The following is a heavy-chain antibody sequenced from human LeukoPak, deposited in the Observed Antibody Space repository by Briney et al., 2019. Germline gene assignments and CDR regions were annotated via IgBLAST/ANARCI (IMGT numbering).Heavy chain of an antibody. CDR2: IYYSVST. CDR1: GGSISGYY. D-gene: IGHD6-13*01. CDR3: VRHEEDSSGWYGLGY. Sequence: SETLSLTCTASGGSISGYYWSWVRQPPGKGLEWIGFIYYSVSTSYNPSLKSRVTMSVDTSKNHFSLKLTSVTAADTAVYYCVRHEEDSSGWYGLGYWGQGALVTVSS. J-gene: IGHJ4*02. V-gene: IGHV4-59*08.